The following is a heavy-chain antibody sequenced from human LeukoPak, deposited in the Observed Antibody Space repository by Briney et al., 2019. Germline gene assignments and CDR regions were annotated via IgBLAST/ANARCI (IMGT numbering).Heavy chain of an antibody. CDR3: ASSRSSTSLIAFDY. D-gene: IGHD2-2*01. CDR2: IYYSGST. V-gene: IGHV4-59*01. Sequence: SETLSLTCTVSGGSISSYYWSWIRQPPGKGLEWNGYIYYSGSTNYNPSLKSRVTISVDTSKNQFSLNLSSVTAADTAVYYCASSRSSTSLIAFDYWGQGTLVTVSS. CDR1: GGSISSYY. J-gene: IGHJ4*02.